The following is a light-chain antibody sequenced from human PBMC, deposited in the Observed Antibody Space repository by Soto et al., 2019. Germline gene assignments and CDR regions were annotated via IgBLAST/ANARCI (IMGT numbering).Light chain of an antibody. V-gene: IGKV1-9*01. CDR2: AAS. CDR1: QGISSY. Sequence: DIQLTQSPSFLSASVGDRVTITCRASQGISSYLAWYQQKPGKAPKLLIYAASTLQSGVPSRFSGSASGTEFTLTISSLQPEDSATYYCQQLNSYPLTFGQGTRLEIK. J-gene: IGKJ5*01. CDR3: QQLNSYPLT.